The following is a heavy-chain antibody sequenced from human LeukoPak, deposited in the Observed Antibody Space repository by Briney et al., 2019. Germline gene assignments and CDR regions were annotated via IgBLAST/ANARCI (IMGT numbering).Heavy chain of an antibody. Sequence: GGSLRLSCAASGFTFSSYEMNWVRQAPGKGLEWVLYISSSGSTIYYADSVKGRFTISRDNAKNSLYLQMNSLRAEDTAVYYCARVITYGGNSDAFDIWGQGTMVTVSS. CDR3: ARVITYGGNSDAFDI. V-gene: IGHV3-48*03. CDR1: GFTFSSYE. J-gene: IGHJ3*02. CDR2: ISSSGSTI. D-gene: IGHD4-23*01.